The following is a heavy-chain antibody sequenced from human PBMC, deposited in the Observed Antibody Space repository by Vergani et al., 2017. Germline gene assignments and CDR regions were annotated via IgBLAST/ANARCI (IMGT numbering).Heavy chain of an antibody. CDR2: IDPNSEGT. CDR3: ARGWSGYSTSWYFDF. J-gene: IGHJ4*02. D-gene: IGHD6-13*01. V-gene: IGHV1-2*02. CDR1: GYTFNGYY. Sequence: QVQLVQSGTEVKKPGASVKVSCKASGYTFNGYYIHWVRQAPGQGLEYMGWIDPNSEGTNYAQKFQGRVTMTRDTSISTAYMELSRLRSDDTAVYYCARGWSGYSTSWYFDFWGQGTLVTVSS.